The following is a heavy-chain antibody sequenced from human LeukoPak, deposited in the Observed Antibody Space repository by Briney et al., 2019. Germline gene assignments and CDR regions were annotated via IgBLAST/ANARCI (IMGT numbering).Heavy chain of an antibody. D-gene: IGHD2-15*01. CDR2: IIPILGIA. Sequence: ASVKVSCKASGYTFTRYGISWVRQAPGQGLEWMGRIIPILGIANYAQKFQGRVTITADKSTSTAYMELSSLRSEDTAVYYCARDRIPNCSGGSCPPDWFDPWGQGTLVTVSS. J-gene: IGHJ5*02. CDR1: GYTFTRYG. CDR3: ARDRIPNCSGGSCPPDWFDP. V-gene: IGHV1-69*04.